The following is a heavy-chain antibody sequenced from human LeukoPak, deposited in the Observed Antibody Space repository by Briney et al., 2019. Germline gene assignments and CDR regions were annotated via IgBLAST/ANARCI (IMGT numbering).Heavy chain of an antibody. CDR2: IKSKTDGGTR. J-gene: IGHJ3*02. D-gene: IGHD4/OR15-4a*01. Sequence: GGSLRLSCAVSGFTSSNAWMSWVRQAPGKGLEWVGRIKSKTDGGTRDYAAPVKGRFTISRDDPKNTLYLQMNSLKTEDTAVYYCTTFDYAAFLIWGQGTMVTVSS. CDR1: GFTSSNAW. V-gene: IGHV3-15*01. CDR3: TTFDYAAFLI.